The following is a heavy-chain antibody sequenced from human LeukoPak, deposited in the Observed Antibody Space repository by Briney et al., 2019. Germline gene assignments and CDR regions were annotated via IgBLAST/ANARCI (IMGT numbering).Heavy chain of an antibody. CDR3: AKPSLIVVEDAFDI. J-gene: IGHJ3*02. D-gene: IGHD3-22*01. Sequence: GGSLRLSCAASGFTFDDYGMSWVRQAPGKGLEWVSAISGSGGSTYYADSVKGRFTISRDNSKNTLYLQMNSLRAEDTAVYYCAKPSLIVVEDAFDIWGQGTMVTVSS. V-gene: IGHV3-23*01. CDR2: ISGSGGST. CDR1: GFTFDDYG.